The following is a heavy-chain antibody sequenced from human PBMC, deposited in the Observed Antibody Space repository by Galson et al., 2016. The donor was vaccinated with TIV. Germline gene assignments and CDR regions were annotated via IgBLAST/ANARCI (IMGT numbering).Heavy chain of an antibody. Sequence: ETLSLTCAVYGGSLSGYYWSWIRQSPGKGLEWIGETNHRGITNYNPSLKSRVAISVDTSKNQFSLKVRSVTAADTAVYYCARYSNDEGDAYGFAYWGQGTLVTVSS. V-gene: IGHV4-34*01. CDR1: GGSLSGYY. J-gene: IGHJ4*02. D-gene: IGHD1-1*01. CDR3: ARYSNDEGDAYGFAY. CDR2: TNHRGIT.